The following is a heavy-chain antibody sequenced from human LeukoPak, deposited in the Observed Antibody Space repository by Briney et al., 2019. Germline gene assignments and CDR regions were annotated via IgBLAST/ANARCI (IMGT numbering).Heavy chain of an antibody. CDR1: GFTFGDSA. CDR3: ARVPPYDGCFDY. CDR2: IKQDGSEK. Sequence: GGSLRLSCTASGFTFGDSAMSWVRQAPGKGLEWVANIKQDGSEKYYVDSVKGRFTISRDNAKNSLYLQMNSLRAEDTAVYYCARVPPYDGCFDYWGQGTLVTVSS. V-gene: IGHV3-7*01. J-gene: IGHJ4*02. D-gene: IGHD3-10*01.